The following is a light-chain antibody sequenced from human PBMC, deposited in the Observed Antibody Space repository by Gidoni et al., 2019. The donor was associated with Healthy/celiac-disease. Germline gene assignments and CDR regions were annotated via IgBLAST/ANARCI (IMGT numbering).Light chain of an antibody. CDR2: GAS. CDR1: QSVSSSY. CDR3: QQYGSSPKT. V-gene: IGKV3-20*01. Sequence: IVFTQSPGTLSFSPGERATHSCSASQSVSSSYLAWYQQKPGQAPRLLIYGASSRATGIPDRFSGSGSGTDFTLTISRLDPEDFAVYYCQQYGSSPKTFGQGTKLEIK. J-gene: IGKJ2*01.